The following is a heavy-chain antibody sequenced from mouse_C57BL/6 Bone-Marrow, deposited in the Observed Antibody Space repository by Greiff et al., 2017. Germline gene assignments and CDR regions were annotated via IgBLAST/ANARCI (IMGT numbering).Heavy chain of an antibody. CDR3: AREEGLLLRYFDY. Sequence: QVQLKQPGAELVKPGASVKLSCKASGYTFTSYWMHCVKQRPGRGLEWIGRIDPNSGGTKYNEKFKSKATLTVDKPSSTAYMQLSSLTSEDSAVYYCAREEGLLLRYFDYWGQGTTLTVSS. V-gene: IGHV1-72*01. CDR2: IDPNSGGT. D-gene: IGHD1-1*01. J-gene: IGHJ2*01. CDR1: GYTFTSYW.